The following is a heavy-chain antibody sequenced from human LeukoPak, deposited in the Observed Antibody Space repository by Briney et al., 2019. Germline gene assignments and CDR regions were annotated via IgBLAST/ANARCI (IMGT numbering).Heavy chain of an antibody. CDR2: ISSTSRYT. Sequence: GGSLRLSRAASGITFSSHSLDWVRQAPGKGLEWVSSISSTSRYTYYADSLKGRFTISRDNARNSLYLQMDSLRAEDTAIYYCARVGDYTDYAPDYSGLGTLVTVSS. J-gene: IGHJ4*03. CDR1: GITFSSHS. V-gene: IGHV3-21*06. D-gene: IGHD4-17*01. CDR3: ARVGDYTDYAPDY.